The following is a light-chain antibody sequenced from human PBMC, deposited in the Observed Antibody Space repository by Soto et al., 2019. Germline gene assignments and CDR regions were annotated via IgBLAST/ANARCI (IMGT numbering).Light chain of an antibody. Sequence: IQLTQSPSSLSASVGDRVTITCRASQGISSYLAWYQQKPGKAPKLLIYAASTLQSGFPSRFSGSGSGTDFTLTISSLQPEDFATYYCQQLNSYPLTFGGGTRWISN. CDR1: QGISSY. V-gene: IGKV1-9*01. J-gene: IGKJ4*01. CDR2: AAS. CDR3: QQLNSYPLT.